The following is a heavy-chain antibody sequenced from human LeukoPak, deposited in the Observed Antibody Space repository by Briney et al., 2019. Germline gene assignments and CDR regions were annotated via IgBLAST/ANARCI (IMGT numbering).Heavy chain of an antibody. V-gene: IGHV1-69*13. CDR2: IIPIFGTA. Sequence: EASVKVSCKASGGTFSSYAISWVRQAPGQGLEWMGGIIPIFGTANYAQKFQGRVTITADESTSTAYMELSSLRSEDTAVYYCARDRDDCSGGSCYSGNFDYWGQGTLVTVSS. CDR1: GGTFSSYA. J-gene: IGHJ4*02. D-gene: IGHD2-15*01. CDR3: ARDRDDCSGGSCYSGNFDY.